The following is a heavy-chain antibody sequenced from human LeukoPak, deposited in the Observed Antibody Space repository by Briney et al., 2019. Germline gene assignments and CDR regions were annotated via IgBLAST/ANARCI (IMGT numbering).Heavy chain of an antibody. CDR3: ARNTGGMDV. Sequence: GGPLRLSCAASGFTFSSYAMHWVRQAPGEGLEYVSAIRSNGGSTYYANSVKGRFTISRDNSKNTLYLQMGSLRAEDMAVYYCARNTGGMDVWGQGTTVTVSS. V-gene: IGHV3-64*01. J-gene: IGHJ6*02. CDR2: IRSNGGST. CDR1: GFTFSSYA.